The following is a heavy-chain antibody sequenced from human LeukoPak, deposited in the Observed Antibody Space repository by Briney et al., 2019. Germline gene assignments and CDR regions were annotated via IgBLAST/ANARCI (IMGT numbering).Heavy chain of an antibody. CDR1: GGSIRSYY. J-gene: IGHJ4*02. D-gene: IGHD3-10*01. Sequence: PSETLSLTCTVSGGSIRSYYWSWIRQPPGKGLEWIGYIYYSGSSNYNPSLKSRVTISVDTSKNQFSLKLSSVTAADTAVYYCARLRELWLDSDYWGQGTLVTVSS. V-gene: IGHV4-59*08. CDR2: IYYSGSS. CDR3: ARLRELWLDSDY.